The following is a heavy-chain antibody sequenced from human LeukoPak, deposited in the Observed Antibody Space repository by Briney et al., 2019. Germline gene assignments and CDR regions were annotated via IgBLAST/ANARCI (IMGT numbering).Heavy chain of an antibody. V-gene: IGHV1-69*13. J-gene: IGHJ3*02. CDR2: IIPVFGTA. CDR3: AREWEVVGATTGAFDI. D-gene: IGHD1-26*01. Sequence: SVKVSCKASVGTSSSYAISWVRQAPGHGLEWMGGIIPVFGTANYAQKFQGRVTITADESTSTAYIELSSLRSEDTAVYYCAREWEVVGATTGAFDIWGQGTMVTVSS. CDR1: VGTSSSYA.